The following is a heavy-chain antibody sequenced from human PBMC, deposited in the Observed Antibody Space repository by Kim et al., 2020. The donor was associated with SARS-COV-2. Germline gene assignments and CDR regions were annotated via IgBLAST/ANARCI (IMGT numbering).Heavy chain of an antibody. V-gene: IGHV3-11*06. CDR3: ARVGRCSSTSCYSYWYFDL. Sequence: GRFTISRDNAKNSLYLQMNSLRAEDTAVYYCARVGRCSSTSCYSYWYFDLWGRGTLVTVSS. J-gene: IGHJ2*01. D-gene: IGHD2-2*02.